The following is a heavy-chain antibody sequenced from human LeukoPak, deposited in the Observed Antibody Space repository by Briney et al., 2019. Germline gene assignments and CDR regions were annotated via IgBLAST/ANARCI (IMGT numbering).Heavy chain of an antibody. D-gene: IGHD3-22*01. Sequence: GRSLRLPCAASGFAFRSYGMHWVRQAPGKGLDGVALIWYDGSDKYYTYTVKGRFTISRDKSKNTLSLQMTSLRAEETAEYYCATGFSYNEGAGYYDAFDFWGQGTLVTVSS. J-gene: IGHJ4*02. CDR2: IWYDGSDK. V-gene: IGHV3-33*01. CDR1: GFAFRSYG. CDR3: ATGFSYNEGAGYYDAFDF.